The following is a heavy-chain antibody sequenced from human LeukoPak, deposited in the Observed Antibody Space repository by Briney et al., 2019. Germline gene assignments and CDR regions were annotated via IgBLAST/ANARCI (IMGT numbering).Heavy chain of an antibody. D-gene: IGHD2-21*02. Sequence: ASVKVSCKASGYTFTSYYMHWVRQAPGQGLEWMGIINPSGGSTSYAQKFQGRVTMTRDMSTSTAYMELSSLRSEDTAVYYCAADRPQGAYCGGDCYLTWGQGTLVTVSS. CDR2: INPSGGST. V-gene: IGHV1-46*01. CDR3: AADRPQGAYCGGDCYLT. CDR1: GYTFTSYY. J-gene: IGHJ5*02.